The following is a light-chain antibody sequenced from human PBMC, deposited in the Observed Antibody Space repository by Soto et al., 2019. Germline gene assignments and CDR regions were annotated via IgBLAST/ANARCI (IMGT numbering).Light chain of an antibody. CDR1: QDITNY. Sequence: DIQMTQSPSSLSASVGDRVTITCQASQDITNYLNWFQQKPGKAPKLLIYDASNLETGVPSRFSGSGSGTDFTFTICSLQPEDIATYYCQQYDNLFTFGPGTKVDIK. CDR3: QQYDNLFT. J-gene: IGKJ3*01. CDR2: DAS. V-gene: IGKV1-33*01.